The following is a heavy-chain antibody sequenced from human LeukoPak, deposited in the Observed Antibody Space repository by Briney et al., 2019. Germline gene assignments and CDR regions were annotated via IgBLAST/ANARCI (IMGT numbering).Heavy chain of an antibody. CDR2: IKQDGSDK. V-gene: IGHV3-7*01. J-gene: IGHJ4*02. CDR3: ATNRYFDY. Sequence: GGSLRLSCAASGFTFSTYWMSWVRQAPGKGLEWVANIKQDGSDKYYVSSVKDRFTISRDNAKNSLYLQMNSLRAEDTAVYYCATNRYFDYWGQGTLVTVSS. D-gene: IGHD2-8*01. CDR1: GFTFSTYW.